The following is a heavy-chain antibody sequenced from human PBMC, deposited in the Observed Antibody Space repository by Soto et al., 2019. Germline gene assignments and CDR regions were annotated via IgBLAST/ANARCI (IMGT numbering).Heavy chain of an antibody. J-gene: IGHJ3*01. D-gene: IGHD3-22*01. CDR3: AKVRSDYFDNSGRFPAFDF. Sequence: PSETLSLTCTVSGDSISSYNLAWIRQPPGKGLEWVSYITGTSATSYYADSVKGRFTISRDNSKSTLYLQMNSLRAEDTAIYYCAKVRSDYFDNSGRFPAFDFWGQGTMVTVSS. CDR2: ITGTSATS. V-gene: IGHV3-48*01. CDR1: GDSISSYN.